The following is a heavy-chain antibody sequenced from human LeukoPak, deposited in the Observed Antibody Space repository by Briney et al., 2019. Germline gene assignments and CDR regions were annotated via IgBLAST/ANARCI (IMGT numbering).Heavy chain of an antibody. V-gene: IGHV4-59*01. J-gene: IGHJ4*02. CDR1: GGSIRSDY. CDR3: ATANSYGSGSYYT. CDR2: THYTGNT. Sequence: PSETLSLTCIVSGGSIRSDYWNWIRQPPGKGLEWIVYTHYTGNTNYNPALTSRVTISVDTSKPQFSLKLSSVTAADKAVYYCATANSYGSGSYYTWGQGTLVTVSS. D-gene: IGHD3-10*01.